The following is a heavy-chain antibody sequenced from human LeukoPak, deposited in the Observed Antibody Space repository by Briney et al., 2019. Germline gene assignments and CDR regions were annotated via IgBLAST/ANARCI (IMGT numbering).Heavy chain of an antibody. CDR2: ISSSSSYI. D-gene: IGHD3-22*01. CDR1: GLTFSSYS. CDR3: ARVPKRRYDSSGYYLDY. J-gene: IGHJ4*02. V-gene: IGHV3-21*01. Sequence: PGGSLRLSCAASGLTFSSYSMNWVRQAPGKGLEWVSSISSSSSYIYYADSVKGRFTISRDNAKNSLYLQMNSLRAEDTAVYYCARVPKRRYDSSGYYLDYWGQGTLVTVSS.